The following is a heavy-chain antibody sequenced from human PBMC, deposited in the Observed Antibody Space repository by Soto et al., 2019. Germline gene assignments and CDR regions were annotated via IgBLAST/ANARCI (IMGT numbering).Heavy chain of an antibody. CDR3: ARHRQYDSLTGSSYYYYGMEV. J-gene: IGHJ6*02. CDR2: IDPSDSYT. V-gene: IGHV5-10-1*01. D-gene: IGHD3-9*01. Sequence: GESLKISCKGSGYSFTSYWISWVRQMPVKGLTWMGRIDPSDSYTNYSPAFQGHVTISADKSISTASLQWSSLKASDTAMYYCARHRQYDSLTGSSYYYYGMEVWGQGTKVTAAS. CDR1: GYSFTSYW.